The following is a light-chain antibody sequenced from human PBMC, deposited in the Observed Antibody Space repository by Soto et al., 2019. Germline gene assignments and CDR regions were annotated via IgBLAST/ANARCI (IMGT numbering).Light chain of an antibody. Sequence: DIQMTQSPSSLSASVGDRVTITCRASQYIGDFLNWYQQTPGKAPKLLIFGASNLHIGVPSRFSGRGSGTEFTLTSSSMQPDDFATFYCQQYNGYSRTFGQGTKVDIK. V-gene: IGKV1-5*01. J-gene: IGKJ1*01. CDR1: QYIGDF. CDR2: GAS. CDR3: QQYNGYSRT.